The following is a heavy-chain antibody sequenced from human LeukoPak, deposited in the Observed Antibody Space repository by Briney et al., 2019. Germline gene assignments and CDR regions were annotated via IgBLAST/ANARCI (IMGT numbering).Heavy chain of an antibody. D-gene: IGHD1-14*01. CDR2: IYYSGST. CDR1: GGSISSYY. Sequence: PSETLSLTCTVSGGSISSYYWSWIRQPPGKGLEWIGYIYYSGSTNYNPSLKSRVTISVDTSKNQFSLKLSSVTAADTAVYYCARGRTGTLTAYYYYYMDVWGKGTTVTVSS. V-gene: IGHV4-59*12. J-gene: IGHJ6*03. CDR3: ARGRTGTLTAYYYYYMDV.